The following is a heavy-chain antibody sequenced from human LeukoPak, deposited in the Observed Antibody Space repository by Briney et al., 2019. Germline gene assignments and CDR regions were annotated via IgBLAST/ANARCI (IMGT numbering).Heavy chain of an antibody. V-gene: IGHV3-23*01. CDR3: AKVSRITIFGALDY. CDR2: ISGSGGST. D-gene: IGHD3-3*01. J-gene: IGHJ4*02. Sequence: GGSLRLSCAASGFTFSSYGMHWVRQAPGKGLEWVSAISGSGGSTYYADSVKGRFTISRDNSKNTLYLQMNSLRADDTAVYYCAKVSRITIFGALDYWSQGTLVTVSS. CDR1: GFTFSSYG.